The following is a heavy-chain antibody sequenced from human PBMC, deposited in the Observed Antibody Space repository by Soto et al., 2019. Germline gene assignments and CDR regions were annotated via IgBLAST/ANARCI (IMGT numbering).Heavy chain of an antibody. CDR3: VHSRCGGDCLQSYSSHYYYGMDI. J-gene: IGHJ6*02. CDR2: IYWDGDR. D-gene: IGHD2-21*02. CDR1: GFSLSTGGMG. V-gene: IGHV2-5*02. Sequence: SGPTLVNATQTLTLTCTFSGFSLSTGGMGVDWIRQPPGKALEWLALIYWDGDRRYSPSLMNRLTIAKDTSKNQVVLTMTNMDPVDTATYYCVHSRCGGDCLQSYSSHYYYGMDIWGQGTTVTVSS.